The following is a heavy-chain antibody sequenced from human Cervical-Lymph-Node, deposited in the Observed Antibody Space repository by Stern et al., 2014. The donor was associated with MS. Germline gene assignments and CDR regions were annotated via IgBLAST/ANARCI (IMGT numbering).Heavy chain of an antibody. CDR1: GGSISSYY. V-gene: IGHV4-59*08. CDR2: VHYSGTT. Sequence: QLQLQESGPGLVKPSETLSLTCSVSGGSISSYYWNWIRQPPGKGLEWIANVHYSGTTNYNPSLKSRVTILIDTSMNQISLKLTSVTAADTAVYYCAGSGTYYPDYWGQGILVTVSS. J-gene: IGHJ4*02. D-gene: IGHD3-3*01. CDR3: AGSGTYYPDY.